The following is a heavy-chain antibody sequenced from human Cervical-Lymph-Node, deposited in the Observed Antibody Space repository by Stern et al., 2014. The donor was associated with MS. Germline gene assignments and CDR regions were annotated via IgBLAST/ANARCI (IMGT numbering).Heavy chain of an antibody. V-gene: IGHV5-51*01. CDR3: ARDYGDYAFDY. Sequence: EVQLVEYGAEVKKPGESLKISCKGSGYSFTANWIAWVRQMPGKGLEGSGLIYPGDSDTRYSPSFQGQVTISADKSISTAYLQWSSLKASDTAMYYCARDYGDYAFDYWGQGTLVTVSS. CDR2: IYPGDSDT. CDR1: GYSFTANW. D-gene: IGHD4-17*01. J-gene: IGHJ4*02.